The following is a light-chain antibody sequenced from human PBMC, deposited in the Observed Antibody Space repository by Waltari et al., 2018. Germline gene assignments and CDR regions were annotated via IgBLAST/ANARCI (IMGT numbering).Light chain of an antibody. V-gene: IGKV1-5*03. CDR2: RAS. J-gene: IGKJ2*03. CDR3: QYYYLYSRG. CDR1: QSIVDW. Sequence: DIQMTQSPSTLSASVGDRATITCRASQSIVDWIAWYQQEPGKAPKLLIYRASTLQSGVPSRFSGSGSGTEFTLTISSLQPDDFGSYYCQYYYLYSRGFGQGTKVEIK.